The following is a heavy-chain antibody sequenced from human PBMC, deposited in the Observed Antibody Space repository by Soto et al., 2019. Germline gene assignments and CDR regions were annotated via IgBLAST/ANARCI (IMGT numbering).Heavy chain of an antibody. CDR1: GGSFRGYY. CDR3: ARGDFLIRDS. Sequence: SETLSLPCAVYGGSFRGYYWIRIRQPPGKGLEWIGEINHSGSTNYDPSLKSRVTISVDTSKNQFSLKLSSVTAADTAVYFCARGDFLIRDSWGQGTLVTVSS. V-gene: IGHV4-34*01. J-gene: IGHJ4*02. D-gene: IGHD3-3*01. CDR2: INHSGST.